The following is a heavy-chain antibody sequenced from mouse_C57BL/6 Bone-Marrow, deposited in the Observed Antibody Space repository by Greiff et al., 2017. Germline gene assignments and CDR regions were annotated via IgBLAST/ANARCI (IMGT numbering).Heavy chain of an antibody. D-gene: IGHD2-3*01. CDR1: GFNIKDDY. V-gene: IGHV14-4*01. J-gene: IGHJ2*01. CDR3: SSFDGNYFDF. Sequence: EVKLQQFGAELVRPGASVKLSCTASGFNIKDDYIHWVKQRPEQGLEWIGWIDPEIGDTEYASKFQGKATITSDTSSNTAYLQLSSLTSEDTAVYYCSSFDGNYFDFWGQGTPLTVAS. CDR2: IDPEIGDT.